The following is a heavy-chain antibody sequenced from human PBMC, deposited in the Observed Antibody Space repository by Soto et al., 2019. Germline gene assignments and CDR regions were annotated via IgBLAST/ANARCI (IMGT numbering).Heavy chain of an antibody. CDR3: TTDDPINRY. CDR1: GFIFSNAW. J-gene: IGHJ4*02. Sequence: GGSLRLSCAASGFIFSNAWMSWVRQAPGKGLEWVGRIKSKTNGGTTDYAAPVRGRFSISRDDSKNTLYLQMSSLKTEDTAVYYCTTDDPINRYWGQGTLVTVSS. V-gene: IGHV3-15*01. CDR2: IKSKTNGGTT.